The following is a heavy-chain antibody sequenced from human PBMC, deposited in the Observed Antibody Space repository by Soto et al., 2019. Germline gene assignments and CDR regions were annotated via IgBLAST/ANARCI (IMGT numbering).Heavy chain of an antibody. J-gene: IGHJ4*02. D-gene: IGHD5-12*01. Sequence: QVQLVQSGAEVKEPGSSVKVSCKASADTFSNYALSWVQQAPGQGLEWMGGIIPIFGRADYAQKFQGRVNITADKSTSTAYMDLRSLRSDDTAVYYCAVLVTTTPAAYWGQGTLVTVSS. CDR2: IIPIFGRA. V-gene: IGHV1-69*06. CDR3: AVLVTTTPAAY. CDR1: ADTFSNYA.